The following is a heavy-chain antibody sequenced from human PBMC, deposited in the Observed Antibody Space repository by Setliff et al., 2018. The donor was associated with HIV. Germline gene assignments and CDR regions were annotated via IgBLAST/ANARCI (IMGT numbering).Heavy chain of an antibody. J-gene: IGHJ4*02. Sequence: SETLSLTCTVSGPSINIHYWSWIRQSPGKGFEWIGYIYSTGSTNYNPSLQSRVTISMVASRNQFSLKVTSVTAADTAVYYRAKGAGFYGDYTFDHWGQGRQVTVSS. CDR3: AKGAGFYGDYTFDH. D-gene: IGHD4-17*01. V-gene: IGHV4-59*11. CDR1: GPSINIHY. CDR2: IYSTGST.